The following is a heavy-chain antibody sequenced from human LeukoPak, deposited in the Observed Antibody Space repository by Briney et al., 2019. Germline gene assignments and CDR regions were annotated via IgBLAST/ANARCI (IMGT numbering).Heavy chain of an antibody. CDR3: ARARPTYYMDV. V-gene: IGHV3-48*01. CDR1: GFTFSSYE. CDR2: ISSSSSTI. J-gene: IGHJ6*03. Sequence: GGSLRLSCAASGFTFSSYEMNWVRQAPGKGLEWVSYISSSSSTIYYADSVKGRFTISRDNAKNSLHLQMNSLRAEDTAVYYCARARPTYYMDVWGKGTTVTVSS.